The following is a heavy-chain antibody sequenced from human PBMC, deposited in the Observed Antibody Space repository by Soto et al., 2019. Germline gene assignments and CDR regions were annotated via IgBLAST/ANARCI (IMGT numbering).Heavy chain of an antibody. J-gene: IGHJ6*02. CDR3: ASQITIFGVVYGMDV. CDR1: GGAFSGYY. D-gene: IGHD3-3*01. V-gene: IGHV4-34*01. Sequence: SETLSLTCAVYGGAFSGYYWSWIRQPPGKGLEWIGEINHSGSTNYNPSLKSRVTISVDTSKNQFSLKLSSVTAAGTAVYYCASQITIFGVVYGMDVWGQGTTVTV. CDR2: INHSGST.